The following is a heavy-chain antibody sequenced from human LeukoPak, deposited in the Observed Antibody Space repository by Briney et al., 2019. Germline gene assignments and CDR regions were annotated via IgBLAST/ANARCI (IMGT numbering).Heavy chain of an antibody. J-gene: IGHJ6*03. V-gene: IGHV1-69*05. CDR2: IIPIFGTA. D-gene: IGHD6-6*01. CDR1: GGTFSSYA. CDR3: ARDNTPARNYYYYMDV. Sequence: ASVKVSCKASGGTFSSYAISWVRQAPGQGLEWMGGIIPIFGTANYAQKFQGRVTITTDESTSTAYMELSSLRSEDTAVYHCARDNTPARNYYYYMDVWGKGTTVTVSS.